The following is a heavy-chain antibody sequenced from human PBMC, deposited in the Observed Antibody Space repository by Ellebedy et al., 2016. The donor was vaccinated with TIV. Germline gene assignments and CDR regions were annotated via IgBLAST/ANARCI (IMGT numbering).Heavy chain of an antibody. D-gene: IGHD3-3*01. CDR2: IYYSGST. V-gene: IGHV4-61*01. CDR1: GGSVSSGSYY. CDR3: PRVDLAVVMREGGSVFDP. Sequence: SETLTLTXTVSGGSVSSGSYYWSWIRQPPGKGLEWIGYIYYSGSTNYNPSLKSRVTISVDTSKNQFSLKLSSVTAADTAVYYCPRVDLAVVMREGGSVFDPWGQGTLVTVSS. J-gene: IGHJ5*02.